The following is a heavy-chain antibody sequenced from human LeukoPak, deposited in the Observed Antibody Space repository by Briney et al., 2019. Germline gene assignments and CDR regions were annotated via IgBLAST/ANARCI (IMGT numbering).Heavy chain of an antibody. CDR2: INHSGST. V-gene: IGHV4-34*01. Sequence: SETLSLTCAVYGGSFSGYYWSWIRQPPGKGLERIGEINHSGSTNYNPSLKSRVTISVDTSKNQFSLKLSSVTAADTAVYYCARRRYYDILTGYYPSQYYYYGMDVWGQGTTVTVSS. J-gene: IGHJ6*02. D-gene: IGHD3-9*01. CDR3: ARRRYYDILTGYYPSQYYYYGMDV. CDR1: GGSFSGYY.